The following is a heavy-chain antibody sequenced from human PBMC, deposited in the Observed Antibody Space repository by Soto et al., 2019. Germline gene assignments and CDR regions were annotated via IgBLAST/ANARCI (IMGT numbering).Heavy chain of an antibody. CDR3: AKTGSSGWVFDY. Sequence: QVQLVESGGGVVQPGRSLRLSCAASGFTFSSYGMHWVRQAPGKGLAWVAVISYDGSNKYYADSVKGRFTISRDNSKNTLYLQMNSLRAEDTAVYYCAKTGSSGWVFDYWGQGTLVTVSS. D-gene: IGHD6-19*01. J-gene: IGHJ4*02. V-gene: IGHV3-30*18. CDR2: ISYDGSNK. CDR1: GFTFSSYG.